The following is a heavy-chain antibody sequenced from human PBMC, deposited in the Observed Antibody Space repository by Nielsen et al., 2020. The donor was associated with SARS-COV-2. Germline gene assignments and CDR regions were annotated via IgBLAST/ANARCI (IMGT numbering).Heavy chain of an antibody. D-gene: IGHD5-12*01. Sequence: GGSLRLSCAASGFTFSSYSMNWVRQAPGKGLEWVSSISSSSSYIYYADSVKGRFTISRDNAKNSLYLQMNSLRAEDTAVYYCASHVSVATPLFDYWGQGTLVTVSS. CDR3: ASHVSVATPLFDY. CDR1: GFTFSSYS. J-gene: IGHJ4*02. V-gene: IGHV3-21*01. CDR2: ISSSSSYI.